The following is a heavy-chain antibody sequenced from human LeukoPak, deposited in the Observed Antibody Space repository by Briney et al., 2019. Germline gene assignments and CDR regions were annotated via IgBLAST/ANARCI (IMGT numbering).Heavy chain of an antibody. CDR3: ARGRGYDSSGYDAFDI. V-gene: IGHV3-7*01. D-gene: IGHD3-22*01. CDR1: GFTFSSYW. CDR2: IKQDGSEK. Sequence: GGSLRLSCAASGFTFSSYWMSWVRQAPGKGLEWVANIKQDGSEKYYVDSVKGRFTISRDNAKNSLYLQMNSLRAEDTAVYYCARGRGYDSSGYDAFDIWGQGTMVTVSS. J-gene: IGHJ3*02.